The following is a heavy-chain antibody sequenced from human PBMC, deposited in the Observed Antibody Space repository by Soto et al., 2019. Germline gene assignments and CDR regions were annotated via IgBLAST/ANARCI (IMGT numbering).Heavy chain of an antibody. CDR1: GFTFSSYA. CDR2: TNGDGTKT. V-gene: IGHV3-23*04. CDR3: VRGRVGTGAFDI. Sequence: VQLVESGGGLQQPGGSLRLSCSASGFTFSSYAMSWVRRTPGEGLEWVSATNGDGTKTYVAESVKGRFTISRDNSMNTLFLEMHRLRVVDTAVYHCVRGRVGTGAFDIWGQGTVVTVSS. J-gene: IGHJ3*02. D-gene: IGHD1-1*01.